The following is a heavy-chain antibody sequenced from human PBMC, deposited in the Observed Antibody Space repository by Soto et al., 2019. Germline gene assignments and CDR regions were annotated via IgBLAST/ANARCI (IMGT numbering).Heavy chain of an antibody. CDR2: VSKSDYT. Sequence: PGGSLRLSCTVSGFPFNNYGINWVRQAPGKGLEWVSSVSKSDYTYYSDSVKGRFTISRDNAKNSVSLQMNTLRVEDTAVYYCARVPLFGYGMDVWGQGTTVTVSS. CDR3: ARVPLFGYGMDV. J-gene: IGHJ6*02. CDR1: GFPFNNYG. V-gene: IGHV3-21*01. D-gene: IGHD3-16*01.